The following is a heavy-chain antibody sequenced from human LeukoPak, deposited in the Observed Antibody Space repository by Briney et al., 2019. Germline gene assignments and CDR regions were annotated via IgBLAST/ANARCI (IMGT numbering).Heavy chain of an antibody. CDR3: ARGGGIVGATTIDY. V-gene: IGHV4-34*01. CDR1: GGSFSGYY. CDR2: INHSGST. Sequence: PSETLSLTCAVYGGSFSGYYWSWIRQPPGKGLEWIGEINHSGSTNYNTSLKSRVTISVDTSKNQFSLKLSSVTAADTAVYYCARGGGIVGATTIDYWGQGTLVTVSS. J-gene: IGHJ4*02. D-gene: IGHD1-26*01.